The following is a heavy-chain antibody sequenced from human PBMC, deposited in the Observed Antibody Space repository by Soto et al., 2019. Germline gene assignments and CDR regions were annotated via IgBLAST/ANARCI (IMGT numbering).Heavy chain of an antibody. D-gene: IGHD3-16*01. CDR3: AREGVRGMAL. J-gene: IGHJ6*02. CDR2: MNPTSGNT. V-gene: IGHV1-8*01. Sequence: QVQLVQSGAEVKKPGASVKVSCKASGYTFTSYDINWVRQATGQGLEWMGWMNPTSGNTGYAQKFQGRVTMTRNTSIRTAYMARTSLRSEDTVVYFCAREGVRGMALWGQGTTVTVSS. CDR1: GYTFTSYD.